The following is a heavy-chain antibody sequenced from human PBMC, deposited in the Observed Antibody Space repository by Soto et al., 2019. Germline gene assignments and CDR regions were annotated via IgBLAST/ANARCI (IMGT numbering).Heavy chain of an antibody. CDR1: GFTFSSYA. CDR3: ARVKSRHYYYYGMDV. CDR2: ISYAGSNK. Sequence: GGYPTLSCAASGFTFSSYAMHCVLHAPGTGLEWVAVISYAGSNKYYADSVKGRFTISRDNSKNTLYLQLKSLRAEDTAVYYYARVKSRHYYYYGMDVRGQRTTVTV. V-gene: IGHV3-30-3*01. J-gene: IGHJ6*02.